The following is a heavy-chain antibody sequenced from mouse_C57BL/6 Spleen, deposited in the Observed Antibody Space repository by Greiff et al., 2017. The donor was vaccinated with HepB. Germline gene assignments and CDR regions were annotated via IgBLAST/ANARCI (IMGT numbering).Heavy chain of an antibody. CDR1: GYAFSSYW. J-gene: IGHJ2*01. D-gene: IGHD1-1*01. CDR2: IYPGDGDT. Sequence: VKLVESGAELVKPGASVKISCKASGYAFSSYWMNWVKQRPGKGLEWIGQIYPGDGDTNYNVKFKGKATLTADKSSSTAYMQLSSLTSEDSAVYFCARSITTVVAMDYWGQGTTLTVSS. V-gene: IGHV1-80*01. CDR3: ARSITTVVAMDY.